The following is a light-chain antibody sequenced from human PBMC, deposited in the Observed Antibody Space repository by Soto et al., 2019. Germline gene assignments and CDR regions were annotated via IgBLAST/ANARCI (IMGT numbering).Light chain of an antibody. CDR3: QHYQRYPPS. V-gene: IGKV1-5*03. CDR2: KAS. Sequence: DIQMTQSPSTLSGSVGDRVTITCRASQTISSLLDWYQQKPGKAPKLLIYKASTLKSGVPSRFSDSGSGTEFTLTISSLQPEDVATYYCQHYQRYPPSFGGGTKVDIK. CDR1: QTISSL. J-gene: IGKJ4*01.